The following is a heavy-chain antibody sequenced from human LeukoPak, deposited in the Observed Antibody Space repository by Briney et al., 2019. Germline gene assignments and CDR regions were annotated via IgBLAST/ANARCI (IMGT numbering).Heavy chain of an antibody. CDR1: GYSFTAFY. CDR3: ARDGDYGTGSYYRGCIDS. Sequence: ASVNVSCKPSGYSFTAFYIHWVRQAPGQGLEWMGWIHPRRGDTNYAQKFQGRVTMTRDTSISTAYLELSSLRSDDTAVYYCARDGDYGTGSYYRGCIDSWGQGTPVTVSP. J-gene: IGHJ4*02. CDR2: IHPRRGDT. V-gene: IGHV1-2*02. D-gene: IGHD3-10*01.